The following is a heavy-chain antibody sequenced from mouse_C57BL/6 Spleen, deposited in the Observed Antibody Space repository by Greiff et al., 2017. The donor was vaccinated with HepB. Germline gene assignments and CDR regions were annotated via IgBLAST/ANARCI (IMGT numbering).Heavy chain of an antibody. CDR3: AREETGTVYFDY. CDR2: IHPNSGST. V-gene: IGHV1-64*01. J-gene: IGHJ2*01. CDR1: GYTFTSYW. D-gene: IGHD4-1*01. Sequence: QVQLHQPGAELVKPGASVKLSCKASGYTFTSYWMHWVKQRPGQGLEWIGMIHPNSGSTNYNEKFKSKATLTVDKSSSTAYMQLSSLTSEDSAVYYCAREETGTVYFDYWGQGTTLTVSS.